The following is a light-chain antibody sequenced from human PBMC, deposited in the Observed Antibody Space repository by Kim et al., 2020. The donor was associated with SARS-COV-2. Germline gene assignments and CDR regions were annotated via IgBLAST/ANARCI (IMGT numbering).Light chain of an antibody. J-gene: IGKJ1*01. CDR2: DAA. CDR1: EDVRGA. Sequence: PGDRAALSCRTSEDVRGALAWYQQRPGQAPRLLIYDAATRATDIPARISGSGSGTEFTLTITDLQSDDFSIYYCQQYHSRPPWMFGQGTKVDIK. CDR3: QQYHSRPPWM. V-gene: IGKV3D-15*01.